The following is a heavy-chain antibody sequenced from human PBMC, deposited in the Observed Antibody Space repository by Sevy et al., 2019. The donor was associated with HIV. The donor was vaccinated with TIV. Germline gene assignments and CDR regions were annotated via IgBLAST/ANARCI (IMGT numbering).Heavy chain of an antibody. D-gene: IGHD3-3*01. CDR2: ISDDSRYI. Sequence: GGSLRLSCAASGFTFRTYSMNWVRQAPGKGLEWLSSISDDSRYIYYSDSVKGRFTISRANAKNLLYLQMNNLRVEDTAIYYCARDFTSFGVVSGIDYWGQGNLVTVSS. V-gene: IGHV3-21*04. CDR3: ARDFTSFGVVSGIDY. J-gene: IGHJ4*02. CDR1: GFTFRTYS.